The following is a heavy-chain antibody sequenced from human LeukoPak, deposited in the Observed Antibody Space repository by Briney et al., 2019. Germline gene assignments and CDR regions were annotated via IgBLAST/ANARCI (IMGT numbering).Heavy chain of an antibody. Sequence: PGGSLRLSCAASGFTFSDYYMSWIRQAPGKGLDWVSYISSSSSYTNYADSVKGRFTISRDNSKNTVYLQMNSLRAEDTAVYYCAKDGIAVAGSSAWYWGRGTQVTVSS. D-gene: IGHD6-19*01. V-gene: IGHV3-11*05. CDR3: AKDGIAVAGSSAWY. CDR1: GFTFSDYY. CDR2: ISSSSSYT. J-gene: IGHJ4*02.